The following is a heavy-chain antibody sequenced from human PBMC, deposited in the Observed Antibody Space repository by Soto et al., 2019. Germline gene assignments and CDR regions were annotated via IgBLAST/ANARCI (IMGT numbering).Heavy chain of an antibody. Sequence: PGGSLRLSCAASGFTFSSYGMHWVRQAPGKGLEWVAVIWYDGSNKYYADSVKGRFTISRDNSKNTLYLQMNSLRAEDTAVYYCARPGYCSGGSCYSRVSDAFDIWGQGTMVTVSS. V-gene: IGHV3-33*01. CDR2: IWYDGSNK. CDR3: ARPGYCSGGSCYSRVSDAFDI. J-gene: IGHJ3*02. D-gene: IGHD2-15*01. CDR1: GFTFSSYG.